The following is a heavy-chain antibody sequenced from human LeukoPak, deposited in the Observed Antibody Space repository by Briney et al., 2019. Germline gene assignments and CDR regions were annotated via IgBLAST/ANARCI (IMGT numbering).Heavy chain of an antibody. D-gene: IGHD3-10*01. Sequence: PSETLSLTCTVPGGSISSGGYYWSWIRQHPGKGLEWIGYIYYSGSTYYNPSLKSRVTISVDTSKNQFSLKLSSVTAADTAVYYCAMITMVRGVGFWFDPWGQGTLVTVSS. J-gene: IGHJ5*02. CDR1: GGSISSGGYY. CDR3: AMITMVRGVGFWFDP. V-gene: IGHV4-31*03. CDR2: IYYSGST.